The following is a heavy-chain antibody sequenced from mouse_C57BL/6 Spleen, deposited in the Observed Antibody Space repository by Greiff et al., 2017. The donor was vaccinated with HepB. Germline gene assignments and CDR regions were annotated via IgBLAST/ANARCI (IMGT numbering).Heavy chain of an antibody. Sequence: EVKLQESGPGLVKPSQSLSLTCSVTGYSITSGYYWNWIRQFPGNKLEWMGYISYDGSNNYNPSLKNRISITRDTSKNQFFLKLNSVTTEDTATYYCARDRGLPYYFDYWGQGTTLTVSS. CDR2: ISYDGSN. CDR3: ARDRGLPYYFDY. J-gene: IGHJ2*01. V-gene: IGHV3-6*01. CDR1: GYSITSGYY.